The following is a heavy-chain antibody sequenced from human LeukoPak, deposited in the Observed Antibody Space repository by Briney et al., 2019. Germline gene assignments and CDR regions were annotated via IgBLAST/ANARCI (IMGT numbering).Heavy chain of an antibody. J-gene: IGHJ4*02. V-gene: IGHV1-69*05. CDR1: GGTFSNYA. Sequence: SVKVSCKASGGTFSNYAINWVRQAPGQGLEWMGGIILMFGTVKYAQKLQGRVTLRTDESTSTAYMELSSLTSEDTAVYYCVFDSSGYLSRFLPPYFDHWGQGTLVIVS. D-gene: IGHD3-22*01. CDR2: IILMFGTV. CDR3: VFDSSGYLSRFLPPYFDH.